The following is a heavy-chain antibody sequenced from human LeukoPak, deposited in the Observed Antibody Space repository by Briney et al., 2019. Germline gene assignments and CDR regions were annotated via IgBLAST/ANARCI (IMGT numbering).Heavy chain of an antibody. CDR1: GFSFSDYW. CDR3: ARSQSSSLIDY. D-gene: IGHD6-13*01. Sequence: PGGSLRLSCAASGFSFSDYWMGWVRQAPGKGLEWVAVIWYDGSSKDYADSVKGRFTFSRDNSKNTLYLQMNSLTVEDTAVYYCARSQSSSLIDYWGQGTLVTVSS. J-gene: IGHJ4*02. CDR2: IWYDGSSK. V-gene: IGHV3-33*08.